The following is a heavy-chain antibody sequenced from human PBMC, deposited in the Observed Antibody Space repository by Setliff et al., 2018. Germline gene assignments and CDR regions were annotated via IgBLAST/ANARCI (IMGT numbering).Heavy chain of an antibody. CDR3: AKHVLSSGWSNDAFDF. Sequence: EGSLRLSCAASGFTFSSYAMSWVRQAPGKGLEWVSGLNDVGHNTYYADSVKGRFAISRDNSKNTLYLQMNSLRAEDAAVYYCAKHVLSSGWSNDAFDFWGQGTMVTVS. CDR2: LNDVGHNT. CDR1: GFTFSSYA. V-gene: IGHV3-23*01. J-gene: IGHJ3*01. D-gene: IGHD6-13*01.